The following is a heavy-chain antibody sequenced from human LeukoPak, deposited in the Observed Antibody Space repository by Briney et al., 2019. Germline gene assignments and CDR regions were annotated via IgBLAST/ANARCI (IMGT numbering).Heavy chain of an antibody. J-gene: IGHJ4*02. CDR1: GFSLSTSGMG. D-gene: IGHD2-8*01. CDR2: IYWNDEK. V-gene: IGHV2-5*01. Sequence: SGPTLVNPTQTLTLTCTFSGFSLSTSGMGVGWIRQPPRRALEWLALIYWNDEKRYSPSLKSRLSITKDTSKNQVVLTMTNMDPVDTATYYCARRLSVVMADYFDNWGQGTLVTVSS. CDR3: ARRLSVVMADYFDN.